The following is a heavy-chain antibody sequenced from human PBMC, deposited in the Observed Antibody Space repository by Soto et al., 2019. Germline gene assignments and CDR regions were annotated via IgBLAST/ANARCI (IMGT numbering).Heavy chain of an antibody. D-gene: IGHD3-22*01. V-gene: IGHV3-33*06. CDR2: IWYDGSNK. Sequence: GGSLRLSCAASGFTFSSYGMHWVRQAPGKGLEWVAVIWYDGSNKYYADSVKGRFTISRDNSKNTLYLQMNSLRAEDTAVYYCAKAFPYYYDSSGYRDYWGQGTLVTVSS. CDR1: GFTFSSYG. CDR3: AKAFPYYYDSSGYRDY. J-gene: IGHJ4*02.